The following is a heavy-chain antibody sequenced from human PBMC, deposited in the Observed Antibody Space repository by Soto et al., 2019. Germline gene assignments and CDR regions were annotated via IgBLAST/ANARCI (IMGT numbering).Heavy chain of an antibody. CDR1: GFTFDDYT. D-gene: IGHD5-18*01. CDR3: AKADTYVYTAEPLDF. V-gene: IGHV3-43*01. J-gene: IGHJ4*02. Sequence: EVQLVESGGVVVQPGGSLRLSCAASGFTFDDYTMHWVRQAPGKGLEWVSLISWDGGSTYYADSVKGRFTISRDNSKNSLYLQMNSLRTEDTALYYCAKADTYVYTAEPLDFWGQGTLVTVSS. CDR2: ISWDGGST.